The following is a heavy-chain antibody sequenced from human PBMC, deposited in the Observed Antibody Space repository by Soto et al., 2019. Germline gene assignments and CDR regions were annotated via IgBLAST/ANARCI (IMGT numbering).Heavy chain of an antibody. CDR3: ASAETSGIHYFDY. Sequence: SETLSLTCTLTGDSVNSDCWSWMRQPPGKGLECMGYVYHSGSTNYNPYLKSRVMISVDTSKNRISLRLKSVTAADTAVYYCASAETSGIHYFDYWGQGSLVPVSS. J-gene: IGHJ4*02. CDR2: VYHSGST. D-gene: IGHD6-13*01. CDR1: GDSVNSDC. V-gene: IGHV4-59*02.